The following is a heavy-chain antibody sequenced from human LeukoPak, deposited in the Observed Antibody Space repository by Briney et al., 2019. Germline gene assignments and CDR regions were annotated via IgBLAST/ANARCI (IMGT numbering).Heavy chain of an antibody. Sequence: GGSLRLSCAASGFTFSDHYMDWVRQAPGKGLEWVGRIRNKANSYTTQYAASVKGRFTISRDDSKNSLYLQMNSLKTEDTAVYYCARVTTFWLEAYYYMDVWGKGTTVTVSS. CDR1: GFTFSDHY. V-gene: IGHV3-72*01. D-gene: IGHD2/OR15-2a*01. CDR2: IRNKANSYTT. J-gene: IGHJ6*03. CDR3: ARVTTFWLEAYYYMDV.